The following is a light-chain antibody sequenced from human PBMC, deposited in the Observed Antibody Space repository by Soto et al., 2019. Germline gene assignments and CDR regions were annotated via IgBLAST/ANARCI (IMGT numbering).Light chain of an antibody. J-gene: IGLJ1*01. Sequence: VLAQPPPVFWAPGERGPLSLSGGSSDTRADYDVHWYQQLPGKAPKLLISGNTNRPSGVPDRFSGSKSGTSASLAITGLQAGDEADYYCQSYDSSQSSSFVFGTGTKVTVL. CDR2: GNT. CDR1: SSDTRADYD. CDR3: QSYDSSQSSSFV. V-gene: IGLV1-40*01.